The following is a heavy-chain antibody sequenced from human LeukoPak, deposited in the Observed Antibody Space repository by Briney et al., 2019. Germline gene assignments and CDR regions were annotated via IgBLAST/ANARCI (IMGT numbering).Heavy chain of an antibody. CDR1: GFTFSDYY. CDR3: AKAPVTSCRGAFCYPFDY. D-gene: IGHD2-15*01. V-gene: IGHV3-23*01. Sequence: PGGSLRLSCAASGFTFSDYYMSRIRQAPGKGLEWVSAMSSSDDGRYYAASVRGRFTISRDTSRSTLYLQMNSLRAEDAAVYYCAKAPVTSCRGAFCYPFDYWGQGTLVTVSS. J-gene: IGHJ4*02. CDR2: MSSSDDGR.